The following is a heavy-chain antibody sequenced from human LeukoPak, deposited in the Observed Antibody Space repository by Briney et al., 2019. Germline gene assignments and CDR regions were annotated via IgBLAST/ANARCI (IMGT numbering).Heavy chain of an antibody. CDR1: GGSISSSNW. J-gene: IGHJ4*02. CDR3: ARDGAFGSSRYSGSYTVSFFDY. CDR2: IYHSGST. V-gene: IGHV4-4*02. Sequence: SETLSLTCAVSGGSISSSNWWSWVRQPPGKGLEWIGEIYHSGSTNYNPSLKSRVTISVDKSKNQFSLKLSSVTAADTAVYYCARDGAFGSSRYSGSYTVSFFDYWGQGTLVTVSS. D-gene: IGHD1-26*01.